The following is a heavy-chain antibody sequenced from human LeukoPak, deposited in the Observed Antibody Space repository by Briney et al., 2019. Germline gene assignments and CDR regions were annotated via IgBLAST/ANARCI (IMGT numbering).Heavy chain of an antibody. V-gene: IGHV1-69*13. D-gene: IGHD2-15*01. J-gene: IGHJ6*02. CDR1: GGTFISYA. CDR2: IIPIFGTA. CDR3: AREVVVVAATSYYYYGMDV. Sequence: SVKVSCKASGGTFISYAISWVRQAPGQGLEWMGGIIPIFGTANYAQKFQGRVTITADESTSTAYMELSSLRSEDTAVYYCAREVVVVAATSYYYYGMDVWGQGTTVTVSS.